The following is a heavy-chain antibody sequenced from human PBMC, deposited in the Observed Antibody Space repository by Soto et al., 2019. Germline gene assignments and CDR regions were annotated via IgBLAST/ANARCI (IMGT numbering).Heavy chain of an antibody. CDR2: IYYSGST. V-gene: IGHV4-39*01. CDR3: ARQGYSGDRYFDY. J-gene: IGHJ4*02. D-gene: IGHD6-25*01. Sequence: SETLSLTCTVSGGSISSSTYYWGWIRQPPGKGLEWIGNIYYSGSTYYNPSLKSRVTISVDTSKSQFSLTLTSVTAADTAVYYCARQGYSGDRYFDYWGQGTLVTVS. CDR1: GGSISSSTYY.